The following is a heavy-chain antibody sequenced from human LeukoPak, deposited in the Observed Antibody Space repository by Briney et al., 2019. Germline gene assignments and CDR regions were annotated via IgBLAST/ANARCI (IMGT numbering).Heavy chain of an antibody. V-gene: IGHV4-39*07. D-gene: IGHD4-17*01. CDR3: ARVHYGDNSMDV. CDR1: GGSISSSSYY. CDR2: IYYSGST. Sequence: PSETLSLTCTVSGGSISSSSYYWGWIRQPPGKGLEWIGSIYYSGSTYYNPSLKSRVTISADTSKTQFSLKLSSVIAGDTAVYYCARVHYGDNSMDVWGKGTTVTVSS. J-gene: IGHJ6*03.